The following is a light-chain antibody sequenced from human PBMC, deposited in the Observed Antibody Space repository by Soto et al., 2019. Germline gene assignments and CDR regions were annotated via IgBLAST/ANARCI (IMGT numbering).Light chain of an antibody. Sequence: QSVLTQPPSASGTPGQRVTISCSGSGSNIGTNYVYWYQHLPGTAPKLLISRSNQRPSGVPARFSGSKSGTSASLAISGLRSEDEADYYCAAWDDSLSGWLFGGGTKLTVL. V-gene: IGLV1-47*01. J-gene: IGLJ3*02. CDR2: RSN. CDR3: AAWDDSLSGWL. CDR1: GSNIGTNY.